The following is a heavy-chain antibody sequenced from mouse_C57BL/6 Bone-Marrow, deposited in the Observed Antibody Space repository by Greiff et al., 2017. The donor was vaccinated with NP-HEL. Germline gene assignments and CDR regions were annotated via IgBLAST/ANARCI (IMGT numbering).Heavy chain of an antibody. D-gene: IGHD3-2*02. V-gene: IGHV1-64*01. CDR1: GYTFTSYW. CDR3: ARAQARQLRPWFAY. Sequence: QVQLQQPGAELVKPGASVKLSCKASGYTFTSYWMHWVKQRPGQGLEWIGMIHPNSGSTNYNEKVKSKATLTVDKSSSTAYMQLSSLTSEDSAVYYCARAQARQLRPWFAYWGQGTLVTVSA. J-gene: IGHJ3*01. CDR2: IHPNSGST.